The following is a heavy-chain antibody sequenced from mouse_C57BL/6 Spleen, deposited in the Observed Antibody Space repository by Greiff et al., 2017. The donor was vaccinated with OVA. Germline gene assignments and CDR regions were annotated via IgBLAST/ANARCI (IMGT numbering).Heavy chain of an antibody. CDR1: GYTFTSYW. V-gene: IGHV1-69*01. Sequence: QVQLQQPGAELVMPGASVKLSCKASGYTFTSYWMHWVKQRPGQGLEWIGEIDPSDSYTNYNQKFKGKSTLTVDKSSDTAYMQLSSLTSEDSAVYYCARPYYDYAWFAYWGQGTLVTVSA. D-gene: IGHD2-4*01. CDR2: IDPSDSYT. CDR3: ARPYYDYAWFAY. J-gene: IGHJ3*01.